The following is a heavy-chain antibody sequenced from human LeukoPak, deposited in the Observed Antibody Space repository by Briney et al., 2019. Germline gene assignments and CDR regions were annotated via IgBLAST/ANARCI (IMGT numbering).Heavy chain of an antibody. CDR1: GFTFNTFD. CDR3: ARLRYYAVDV. CDR2: ISSGSSSR. Sequence: GGSLRLSCAASGFTFNTFDMTWVRQAPGKGLEWVSYISSGSSSRYYADSVKGRFTISRDNAKNSLYLQMNSLRAEDTVVYFCARLRYYAVDVWGQGTTVIVSS. V-gene: IGHV3-48*01. J-gene: IGHJ6*02.